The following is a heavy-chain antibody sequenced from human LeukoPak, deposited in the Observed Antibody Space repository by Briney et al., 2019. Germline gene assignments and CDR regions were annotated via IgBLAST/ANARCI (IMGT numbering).Heavy chain of an antibody. CDR1: RYRFTRYW. V-gene: IGHV5-51*01. D-gene: IGHD3-22*01. CDR2: IYPGNSDS. J-gene: IGHJ4*02. Sequence: GESLKDSPKGSRYRFTRYWIGSVRQMPGKGLEWMGIIYPGNSDSRYSPSCQGHVTIAADKTISTAYLQWSSLKDSDTAMYNCARPRDSAYCDYWGQGTLVTVSS. CDR3: ARPRDSAYCDY.